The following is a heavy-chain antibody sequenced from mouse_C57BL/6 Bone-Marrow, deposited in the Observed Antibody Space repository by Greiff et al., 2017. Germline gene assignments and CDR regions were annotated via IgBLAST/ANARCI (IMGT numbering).Heavy chain of an antibody. V-gene: IGHV1-7*01. CDR1: GYTFTSYW. CDR3: ASDRDGSSYVAWFAY. D-gene: IGHD1-1*01. J-gene: IGHJ3*01. CDR2: INPSSGYT. Sequence: VKLVESGAELAKPGASVKLSCKASGYTFTSYWMHWVKQRPGQGLEWIGYINPSSGYTKYNQKFKDKATLTADKSSSTAYMQLSSLTYEDSAVXYGASDRDGSSYVAWFAYWGQGTLVTVSA.